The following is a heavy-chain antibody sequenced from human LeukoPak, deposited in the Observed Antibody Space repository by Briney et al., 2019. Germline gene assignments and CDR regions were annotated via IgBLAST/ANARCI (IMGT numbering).Heavy chain of an antibody. V-gene: IGHV4-34*01. J-gene: IGHJ4*02. Sequence: NPAEPVSLICSVYGGSFSGYYWSWIRQPPGKGLEWIGEINHSGSTNYNPSLKSRVTISVDTSKNQFSLKLSSVTAADTAVYYCARHKSGNDYWGQGTLVTVSS. CDR3: ARHKSGNDY. CDR2: INHSGST. CDR1: GGSFSGYY. D-gene: IGHD1-14*01.